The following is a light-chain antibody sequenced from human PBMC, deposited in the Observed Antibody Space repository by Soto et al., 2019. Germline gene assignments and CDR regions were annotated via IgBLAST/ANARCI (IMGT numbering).Light chain of an antibody. CDR2: GAS. CDR3: QHYGTSLCT. J-gene: IGKJ1*01. V-gene: IGKV3-20*01. CDR1: QSVSSSF. Sequence: EIMLTQSPVTLSLSPGERATLSCRASQSVSSSFLAWYQQKPGQAPRLLIYGASIRATGIPDRFSGSGSGTDFTLTISRLEPEDFAMYLCQHYGTSLCTFGQGTKVDIK.